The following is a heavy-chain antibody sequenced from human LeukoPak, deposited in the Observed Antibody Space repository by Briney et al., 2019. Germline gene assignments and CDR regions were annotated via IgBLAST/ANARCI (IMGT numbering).Heavy chain of an antibody. V-gene: IGHV3-53*01. Sequence: GRSLRLSCAASGFTFSSYAMHWVRQAPGKGLEWVSVIYSGGSTYYADSVKGRFTISRDNSKNTLYLQMNSLRAEDTAVYYCARDRIFYFWGQGTLVTVSS. J-gene: IGHJ4*02. CDR2: IYSGGST. CDR1: GFTFSSYA. CDR3: ARDRIFYF. D-gene: IGHD2-8*01.